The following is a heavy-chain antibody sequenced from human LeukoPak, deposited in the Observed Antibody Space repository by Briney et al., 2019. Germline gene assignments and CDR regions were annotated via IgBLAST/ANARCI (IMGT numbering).Heavy chain of an antibody. D-gene: IGHD2-2*01. V-gene: IGHV4-34*01. CDR2: INHSGST. CDR3: ARGWDIVVVPAAIGDPFDY. J-gene: IGHJ4*02. Sequence: SETLSLTCAVYGGSFSGYYWSWIRQPPGKGLEWIGEINHSGSTNYNPSLKSRVTILVDTSKNQFSLKLSSVTAADTAVYYCARGWDIVVVPAAIGDPFDYWGQGTLVTVSS. CDR1: GGSFSGYY.